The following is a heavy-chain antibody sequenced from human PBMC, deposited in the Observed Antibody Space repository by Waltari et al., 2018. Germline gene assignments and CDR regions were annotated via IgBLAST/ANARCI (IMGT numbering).Heavy chain of an antibody. V-gene: IGHV4-59*01. CDR2: IFSSGGT. D-gene: IGHD6-13*01. J-gene: IGHJ4*02. Sequence: QVQLQESGPGLVKPSETLSLTCTVSGGSISSSYWSWIRQPPGKGLEWIGYIFSSGGTTDTPSLESRVTISVDTSKNQFSLKLSSVTAADTAVYYCAREHSSSWYSLDHWGQGTLVTVSS. CDR3: AREHSSSWYSLDH. CDR1: GGSISSSY.